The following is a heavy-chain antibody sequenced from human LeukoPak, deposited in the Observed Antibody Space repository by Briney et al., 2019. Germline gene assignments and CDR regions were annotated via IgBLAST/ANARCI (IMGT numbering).Heavy chain of an antibody. CDR3: ARGRPSVVGATRGFDY. CDR2: ISAYNGNT. Sequence: ASVKVSCKASGYTFTSYGISWVRQAPGQGLEWMGWISAYNGNTNYAQKLQGRVTMTTDTSTSTAYMELRSLRSDDTAVYYCARGRPSVVGATRGFDYWGQGTLVTVSS. V-gene: IGHV1-18*01. CDR1: GYTFTSYG. J-gene: IGHJ4*02. D-gene: IGHD1-26*01.